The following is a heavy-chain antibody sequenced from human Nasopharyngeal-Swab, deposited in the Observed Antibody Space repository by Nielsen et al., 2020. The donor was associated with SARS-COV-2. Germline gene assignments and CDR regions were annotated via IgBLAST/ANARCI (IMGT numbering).Heavy chain of an antibody. CDR3: ARSLMVYVGVVY. V-gene: IGHV1-18*04. D-gene: IGHD2-8*01. CDR1: GYTITSYG. J-gene: IGHJ4*02. CDR2: ISAYNGNT. Sequence: ASLLISCNASGYTITSYGTSCVRQAPGQGLEWMGWISAYNGNTNYAQKLQSRVTMTTNTSTSTAYMELRSLRSDDTAVYYCARSLMVYVGVVYWGQGTLVTVSS.